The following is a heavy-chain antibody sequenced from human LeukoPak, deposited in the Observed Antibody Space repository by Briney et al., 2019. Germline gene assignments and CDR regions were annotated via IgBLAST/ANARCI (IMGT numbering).Heavy chain of an antibody. V-gene: IGHV3-15*01. J-gene: IGHJ4*02. Sequence: ETLSLTCAVYGGSFSGYYWSWVRQAPGKGLEWVGRIKSKTDGGTIDFAAPVKGRFTISRDDSKNTLYLQMNSLKTEDTAVYYCTTDAGYSSRWYNYWGQGTLVTVSS. CDR1: GGSFSGYY. CDR3: TTDAGYSSRWYNY. CDR2: IKSKTDGGTI. D-gene: IGHD6-13*01.